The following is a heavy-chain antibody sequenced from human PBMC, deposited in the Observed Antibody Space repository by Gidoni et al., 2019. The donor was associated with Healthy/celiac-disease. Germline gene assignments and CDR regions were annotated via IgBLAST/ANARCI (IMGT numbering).Heavy chain of an antibody. J-gene: IGHJ4*02. D-gene: IGHD3-3*01. Sequence: EVQLLESGGGLVQPGGSLRLSCAASGFTFSSYAMSWVRQAPGKGLEWVSAISGSGGSTYYADSVKGRFTIARDNSKNTLYLQMNSLRAEDTAVYYCAKDAGSSGLFGVVTTTPFGYWGQGTLVTVSS. CDR2: ISGSGGST. V-gene: IGHV3-23*01. CDR1: GFTFSSYA. CDR3: AKDAGSSGLFGVVTTTPFGY.